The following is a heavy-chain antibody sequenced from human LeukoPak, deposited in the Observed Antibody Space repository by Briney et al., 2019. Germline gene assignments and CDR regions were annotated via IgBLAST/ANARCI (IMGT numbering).Heavy chain of an antibody. J-gene: IGHJ5*02. CDR1: GFTFSSYS. CDR2: ISSSSSYI. V-gene: IGHV3-21*01. Sequence: PGGSLRLSCAASGFTFSSYSMNWVRQAPGKGLEWVSSISSSSSYIYYADSLKGRFTISRDNAKNSLYLQMNSLRADDTAVYYCARLRSKYWFDPWGQGTLVTVSS. D-gene: IGHD4-11*01. CDR3: ARLRSKYWFDP.